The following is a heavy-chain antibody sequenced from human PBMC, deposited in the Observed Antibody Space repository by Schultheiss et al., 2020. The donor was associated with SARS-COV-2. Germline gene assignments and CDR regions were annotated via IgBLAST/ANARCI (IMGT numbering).Heavy chain of an antibody. CDR2: IYYSGST. CDR1: GGSISSYY. CDR3: ARELGIAVAGSDYYYGMDV. J-gene: IGHJ6*02. Sequence: SQTLSLTCTVSGGSISSYYWSWIRQPPGKGLEWIGYIYYSGSTYYNPSLKSRVTIPVDPSKNQFSLKLSSVSAADTAVYYCARELGIAVAGSDYYYGMDVWGQGTTVTVSS. V-gene: IGHV4-59*01. D-gene: IGHD6-19*01.